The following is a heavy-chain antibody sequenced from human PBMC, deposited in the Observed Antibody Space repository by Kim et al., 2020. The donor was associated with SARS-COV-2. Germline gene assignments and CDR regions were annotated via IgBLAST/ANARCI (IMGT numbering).Heavy chain of an antibody. V-gene: IGHV3-23*05. CDR1: GFTFSTYP. CDR2: ITNTGAYI. CDR3: MKGVVDRGFGP. D-gene: IGHD3-3*01. Sequence: GGSLRLSCAASGFTFSTYPMTWIRQAPGKGLEWVSAITNTGAYISYAQSGKGRFTISSDNSKDTVYLQMDSLRVEDTAVYYCMKGVVDRGFGPGGQGTQV. J-gene: IGHJ5*02.